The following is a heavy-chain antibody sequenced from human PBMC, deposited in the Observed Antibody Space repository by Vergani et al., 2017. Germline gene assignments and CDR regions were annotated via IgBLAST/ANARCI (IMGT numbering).Heavy chain of an antibody. CDR2: IYYNGRT. CDR3: ARGGKDTMFGVVIYYYYMDV. J-gene: IGHJ6*03. Sequence: QVQLQESGPGLVKPSETLSLTCPVSGGSISSYYWSWIRQPPGKGLEWFGYIYYNGRTNYNPSLKRRVTIAVETSKNQFSLKLSSVTAADTAVYYCARGGKDTMFGVVIYYYYMDVWGKGTTVTVSS. CDR1: GGSISSYY. V-gene: IGHV4-59*01. D-gene: IGHD3-3*01.